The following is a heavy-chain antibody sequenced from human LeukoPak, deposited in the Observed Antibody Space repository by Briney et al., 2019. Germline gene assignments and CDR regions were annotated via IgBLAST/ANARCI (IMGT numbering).Heavy chain of an antibody. CDR1: GFTFSSYA. J-gene: IGHJ3*02. Sequence: AGGSLRLSCAASGFTFSSYAMTWVRQAPGKGLEWVSAISGSGGNTYYADSVKGRFTISRDNSKNTLYLQMNSLRAEDTAVYYCAKDFPFMAARHFGAFDIWGQGTMVTVSS. V-gene: IGHV3-23*01. CDR3: AKDFPFMAARHFGAFDI. CDR2: ISGSGGNT. D-gene: IGHD6-6*01.